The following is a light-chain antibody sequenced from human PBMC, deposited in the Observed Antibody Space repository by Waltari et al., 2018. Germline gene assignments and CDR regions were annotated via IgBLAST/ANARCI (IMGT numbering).Light chain of an antibody. CDR2: DTS. CDR3: QQYGTPLT. J-gene: IGKJ4*01. Sequence: EIVLTQSPGTLSLSPGDSATLSCRASQSVKSNELAWYQQKPGQAPRLRIYDTSTSATGIPDRFSGSGSGTDFILTISRLEAEDFVLYYCQQYGTPLTFGGGTKVEIK. V-gene: IGKV3-20*01. CDR1: QSVKSNE.